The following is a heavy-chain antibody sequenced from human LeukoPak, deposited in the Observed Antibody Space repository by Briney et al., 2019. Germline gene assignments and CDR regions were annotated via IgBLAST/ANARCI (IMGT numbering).Heavy chain of an antibody. CDR2: ISYDGSNK. D-gene: IGHD4-23*01. CDR1: GFTFSSYA. V-gene: IGHV3-30-3*01. Sequence: PGGSLRLSCAASGFTFSSYAMHWVRQAPGKGLEWVAVISYDGSNKYYADSVKGRFTISRDNSKNTLYLQMNSLRAEDTAVYYCARDYGGNSGGELDYWGQGTLVTVSS. CDR3: ARDYGGNSGGELDY. J-gene: IGHJ4*02.